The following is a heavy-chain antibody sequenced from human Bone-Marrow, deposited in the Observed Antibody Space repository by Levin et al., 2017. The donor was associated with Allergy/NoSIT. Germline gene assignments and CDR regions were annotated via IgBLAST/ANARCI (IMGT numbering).Heavy chain of an antibody. CDR1: GDSITSSYF. V-gene: IGHV4-38-2*01. J-gene: IGHJ4*02. D-gene: IGHD2-2*01. CDR3: AKPHTTSCPACPFGS. CDR2: IYHSGGT. Sequence: SQTLSLTCGVSGDSITSSYFWGWIRQPPGRGLEWIGSIYHSGGTYFNPSLKSRVTISVDTSKNQFSLKLSSVTAADTAVYYCAKPHTTSCPACPFGSWGQGILVTVFS.